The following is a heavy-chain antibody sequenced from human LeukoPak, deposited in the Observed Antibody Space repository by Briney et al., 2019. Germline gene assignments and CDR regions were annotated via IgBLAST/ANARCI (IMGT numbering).Heavy chain of an antibody. CDR1: GGSFSGYY. V-gene: IGHV4-34*01. D-gene: IGHD3-3*01. CDR2: INHSGST. Sequence: SETLSLTCTVYGGSFSGYYWSWIRQPPGKGLEWIGEINHSGSTNYNPSLKSRVTISVDTSKNQFSLKLSSVTAADTAVYYCARHVLRFLEWSYYFDYWGQGTLVTVSS. CDR3: ARHVLRFLEWSYYFDY. J-gene: IGHJ4*02.